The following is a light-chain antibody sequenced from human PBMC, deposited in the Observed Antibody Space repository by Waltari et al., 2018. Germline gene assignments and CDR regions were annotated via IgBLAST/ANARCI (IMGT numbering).Light chain of an antibody. Sequence: SSELTPDPAVSVALGQPVRIPCQGDTLSDSYPNWYQQKPGQAPLLVIYGHDNRPSGIPDGLAGYRSENTGAVCITGGEAEDEADYDCNSRDSSGTRVLVGGGTKLT. CDR1: TLSDSY. CDR2: GHD. V-gene: IGLV3-19*01. CDR3: NSRDSSGTRVL. J-gene: IGLJ2*01.